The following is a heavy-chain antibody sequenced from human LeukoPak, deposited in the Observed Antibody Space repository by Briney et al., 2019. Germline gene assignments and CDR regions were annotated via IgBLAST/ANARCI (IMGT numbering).Heavy chain of an antibody. Sequence: GGSLRLSCAAPGFTLSRYWMHWVHQAPGKGPVWVSRLSRDGSYTKYADSVRGRFTISRDNAKHSLYLQMNSLRAEDTAVYYCAKVRWGSDNALDSWGQGTLVTGSS. J-gene: IGHJ4*02. D-gene: IGHD3-16*01. CDR3: AKVRWGSDNALDS. V-gene: IGHV3-74*01. CDR1: GFTLSRYW. CDR2: LSRDGSYT.